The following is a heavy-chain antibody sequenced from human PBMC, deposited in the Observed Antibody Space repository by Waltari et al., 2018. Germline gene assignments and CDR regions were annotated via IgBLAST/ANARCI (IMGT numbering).Heavy chain of an antibody. J-gene: IGHJ3*02. Sequence: QVQLVQSAAEVKKPGASVQVSCKVSGYTLTELSIHWVRQAPAKGLEWMGGVVPEDGETIYAQKVHGRVTMTEDTSTDTPYMELSSLKSEDTAVYYCATASEWELHGAFDAFDIWGQGTMVTVSS. D-gene: IGHD1-26*01. CDR3: ATASEWELHGAFDAFDI. V-gene: IGHV1-24*01. CDR2: VVPEDGET. CDR1: GYTLTELS.